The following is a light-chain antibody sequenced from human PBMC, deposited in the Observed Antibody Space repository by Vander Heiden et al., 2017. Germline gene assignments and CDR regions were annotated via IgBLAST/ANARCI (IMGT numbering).Light chain of an antibody. Sequence: NFMLTQPPYVSESPWKTLTIAWTGSSGSIASNYVQWYQQRPGSSPTTVIYEDNQRPSGVPDRFSGSIDSSSNSASLTISGLKTEDEADYYCQSYDSNNHRIFGGGTNLTVL. CDR1: SGSIASNY. V-gene: IGLV6-57*01. CDR2: EDN. J-gene: IGLJ2*01. CDR3: QSYDSNNHRI.